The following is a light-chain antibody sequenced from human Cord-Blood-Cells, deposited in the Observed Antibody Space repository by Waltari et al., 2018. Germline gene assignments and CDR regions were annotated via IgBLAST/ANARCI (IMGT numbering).Light chain of an antibody. V-gene: IGLV1-40*01. CDR3: QSYDSSLSGWV. Sequence: QSVLTQPPSVSWAPGQRVTISCTGSSSNIGAGYAVHWYQQLPGTAPKLLIYGNSNRPSGVPDRFSGSKSGTSASLAITGLQAEDEADYYCQSYDSSLSGWVFGGGTKLTVL. CDR2: GNS. CDR1: SSNIGAGYA. J-gene: IGLJ3*02.